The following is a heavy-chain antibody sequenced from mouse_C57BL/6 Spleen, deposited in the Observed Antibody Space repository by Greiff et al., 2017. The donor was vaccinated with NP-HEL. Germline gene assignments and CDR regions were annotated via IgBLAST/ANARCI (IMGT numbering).Heavy chain of an antibody. CDR1: GYSITSGYY. V-gene: IGHV3-6*01. J-gene: IGHJ3*01. CDR2: ISYDGSN. Sequence: EVQLQQSGPGLVKPSQSLSLTCSVTGYSITSGYYWNWIRQFPGNKLEWMGYISYDGSNNYNPSLKNRISITRDTSKNQFFLKLNSVTTEDTATYYCARETPPGSWFAYWGQGTLVTVSA. CDR3: ARETPPGSWFAY.